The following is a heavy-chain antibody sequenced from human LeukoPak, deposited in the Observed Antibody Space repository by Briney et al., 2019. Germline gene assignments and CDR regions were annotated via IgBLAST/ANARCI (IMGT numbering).Heavy chain of an antibody. CDR3: ARDGVLRFLEWLPTTNYYYYYMDV. CDR2: INPSGGST. D-gene: IGHD3-3*01. V-gene: IGHV1-46*01. Sequence: ASVKVSCKASGYTFTSYYMHWVRQAPGQGLEWMGIINPSGGSTSYAQKFQGRVTMTRDMSTSTVYMELSSLRSEDTAVYYCARDGVLRFLEWLPTTNYYYYYMDVWGKGTTVTFSS. J-gene: IGHJ6*03. CDR1: GYTFTSYY.